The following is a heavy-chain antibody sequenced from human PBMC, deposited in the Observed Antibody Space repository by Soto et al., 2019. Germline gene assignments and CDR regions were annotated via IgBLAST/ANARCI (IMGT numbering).Heavy chain of an antibody. D-gene: IGHD3-22*01. CDR1: GFTFSNAW. J-gene: IGHJ6*02. V-gene: IGHV3-15*01. Sequence: PGGSLRLSCAASGFTFSNAWMSWVRQAPGKGLERVGRIKSKTDGGTTDYAAPVKGRFTISRDDSKNTLYLQMNSLKTEDTAVYYCTTPNSSGYYLISYYYGMDVWGQGTTVTVSS. CDR3: TTPNSSGYYLISYYYGMDV. CDR2: IKSKTDGGTT.